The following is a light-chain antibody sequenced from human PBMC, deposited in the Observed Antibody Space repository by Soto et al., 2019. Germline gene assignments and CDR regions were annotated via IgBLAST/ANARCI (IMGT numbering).Light chain of an antibody. CDR3: QQGKTIPPWT. CDR2: GAS. CDR1: QAIGTW. Sequence: DIQMTQSPSSVSASVGDRVTITCRASQAIGTWLGWYQQKPGKAPKLLIYGASTLQSGVPSRFSGSGSGPACTRTISSRQAEDCATNFGQQGKTIPPWTCGQGTKVEMK. V-gene: IGKV1-12*01. J-gene: IGKJ1*01.